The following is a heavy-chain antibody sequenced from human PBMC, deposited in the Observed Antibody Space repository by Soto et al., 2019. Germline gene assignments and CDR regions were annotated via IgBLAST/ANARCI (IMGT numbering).Heavy chain of an antibody. Sequence: GGSLRLSCAASGFTFSSYAMSWVRHAPGKGLEWVSGIGGRGTSSYYADSVKGRFAISRDNSYNTLFLQLHSLRAEDTAVYYYAKICYADSIGYLYNFWGQGTRVTVSS. V-gene: IGHV3-23*01. CDR1: GFTFSSYA. CDR3: AKICYADSIGYLYNF. CDR2: IGGRGTSS. J-gene: IGHJ4*02. D-gene: IGHD3-22*01.